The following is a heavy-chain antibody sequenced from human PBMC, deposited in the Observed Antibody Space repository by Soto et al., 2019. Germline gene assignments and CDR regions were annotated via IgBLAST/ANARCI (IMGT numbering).Heavy chain of an antibody. J-gene: IGHJ4*02. D-gene: IGHD1-1*01. CDR2: VSPENSNA. Sequence: GASVKVSCKTSGYTFTDYDIKWVRQAPGQGLEYMGWVSPENSNAGYAQQFRGRVSMTTNTIISTAYLELTDLRYEDTAVYYCEVTTGYWGQGTMVTVSS. V-gene: IGHV1-8*01. CDR1: GYTFTDYD. CDR3: EVTTGY.